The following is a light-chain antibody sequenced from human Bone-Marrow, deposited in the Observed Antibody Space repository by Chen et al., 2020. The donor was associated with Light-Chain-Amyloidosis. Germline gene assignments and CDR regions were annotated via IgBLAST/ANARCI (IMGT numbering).Light chain of an antibody. V-gene: IGLV3-21*02. CDR1: NIGSTS. Sequence: SYVLTQPSSVSLAPGQTATIACGGNNIGSTSVHWYQQTPGHAPLLVVYDDSDRPSGIPERLSGSNSGNAATRTISRVEAGDEADYYCQVWDRSSDRPVFGGGTKLTVL. CDR3: QVWDRSSDRPV. J-gene: IGLJ3*02. CDR2: DDS.